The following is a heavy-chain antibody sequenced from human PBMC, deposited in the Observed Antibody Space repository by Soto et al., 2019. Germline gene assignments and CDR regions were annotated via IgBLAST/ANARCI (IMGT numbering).Heavy chain of an antibody. V-gene: IGHV4-31*03. CDR2: ISYSGSN. Sequence: QVQLQESGPGLVQPSQTLSLTCTVSGGSISSGGYYWSWIRQHPGTGLEWIGHISYSGSNYYNTSLQRRVTIAEDTSRTQFSLIVNSVAAADTAIYYWARGVLHWGQGTLVTVSS. J-gene: IGHJ4*01. CDR3: ARGVLH. CDR1: GGSISSGGYY.